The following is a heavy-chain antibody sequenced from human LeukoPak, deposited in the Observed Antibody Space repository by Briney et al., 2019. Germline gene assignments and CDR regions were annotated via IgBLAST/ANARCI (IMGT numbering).Heavy chain of an antibody. CDR1: GGSFSGYY. V-gene: IGHV4-34*01. CDR3: ARARRQWLVGANIRGDNPPYYYDY. CDR2: INHSGST. Sequence: PSETLSLTCAVYGGSFSGYYWSWIRQPPGRGLEWIGEINHSGSTNYNPSLKSRATISVDTSKNQFSLKLSSVTAADTAVYYCARARRQWLVGANIRGDNPPYYYDYWGQGTLVTVSS. J-gene: IGHJ4*02. D-gene: IGHD6-19*01.